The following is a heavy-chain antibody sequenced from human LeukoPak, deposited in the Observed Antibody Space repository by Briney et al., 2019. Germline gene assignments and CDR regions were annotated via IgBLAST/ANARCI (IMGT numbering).Heavy chain of an antibody. CDR3: ARGRGDTVTKFHP. D-gene: IGHD4-17*01. CDR2: INWNGGST. CDR1: GITFSRYS. V-gene: IGHV3-20*04. Sequence: GGSLRLSCAASGITFSRYSMNWVRQAPGKGLEWVSGINWNGGSTGYADSVKGRFTISRDNAKNSLYLQMNSLRAEDTALYYCARGRGDTVTKFHPWGQGTLVTVSS. J-gene: IGHJ5*02.